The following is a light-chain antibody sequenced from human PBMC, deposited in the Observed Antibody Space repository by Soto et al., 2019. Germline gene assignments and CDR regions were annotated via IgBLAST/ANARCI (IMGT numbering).Light chain of an antibody. CDR3: QQYNKGPRT. CDR1: QSVNNN. Sequence: EIVMTQSPATLSVSPGERATLSCRAGQSVNNNLAWYQQKPGQAPRLLIYGASTRATGIPARFNGSGSGAEFTLTISSLQSEDFAVYYGQQYNKGPRTFGQGTKVEIK. CDR2: GAS. J-gene: IGKJ1*01. V-gene: IGKV3-15*01.